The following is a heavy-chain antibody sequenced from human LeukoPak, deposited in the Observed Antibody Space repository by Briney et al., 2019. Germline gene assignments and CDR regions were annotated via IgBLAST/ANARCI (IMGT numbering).Heavy chain of an antibody. Sequence: GASVKVSCKASGYTFTSYGISWVRQAPGQGLEWMGWISAYNGNTNYAQKLQGRVTMTTDTSTSTAYMELRSLRSDDTAVYYCARRVVVVTAIRLGEDWFDPWGQGTLVTVSS. CDR2: ISAYNGNT. D-gene: IGHD2-21*02. CDR3: ARRVVVVTAIRLGEDWFDP. J-gene: IGHJ5*02. CDR1: GYTFTSYG. V-gene: IGHV1-18*01.